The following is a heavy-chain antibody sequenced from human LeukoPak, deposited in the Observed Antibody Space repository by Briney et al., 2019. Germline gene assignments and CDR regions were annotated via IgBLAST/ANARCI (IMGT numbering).Heavy chain of an antibody. CDR1: GGSISSYY. CDR2: IYYSGST. V-gene: IGHV4-59*01. Sequence: SSETLSLTCTVSGGSISSYYWSWIRQPPGKGLEWIGYIYYSGSTNYNPSLKSRVTISVDTSKNQFSLKLSSVTAADTAVYYCARGGYSGSYFSPWGQGTLVTVSS. J-gene: IGHJ5*02. D-gene: IGHD1-26*01. CDR3: ARGGYSGSYFSP.